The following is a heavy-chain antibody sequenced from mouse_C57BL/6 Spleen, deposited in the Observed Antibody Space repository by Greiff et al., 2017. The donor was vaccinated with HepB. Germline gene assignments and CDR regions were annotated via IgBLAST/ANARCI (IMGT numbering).Heavy chain of an antibody. J-gene: IGHJ2*01. D-gene: IGHD2-4*01. Sequence: VQLQQSGPELVKPGASVKMSCKASGYTFTDYNMHWVKQSHGKSLEWIGYINPNNGGTSYNQKFKGKATLTVNKSSSTAYMELRSLTSEDSAVYYCARKDYDAYYFDYWGQGTTLTVSS. CDR1: GYTFTDYN. CDR2: INPNNGGT. CDR3: ARKDYDAYYFDY. V-gene: IGHV1-22*01.